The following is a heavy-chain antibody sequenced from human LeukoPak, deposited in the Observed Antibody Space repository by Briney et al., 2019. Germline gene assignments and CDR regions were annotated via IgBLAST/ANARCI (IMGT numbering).Heavy chain of an antibody. CDR2: IIPILGIA. Sequence: SVKVSCKASGGTFSSYTISWVRQAPGQGLELMGRIIPILGIANYAQKFQGRVTITADKSTSTAYMELSSLRSEDTAVYYCATSSGYYPGYFGYWGQGTLVTVSS. J-gene: IGHJ4*02. CDR3: ATSSGYYPGYFGY. D-gene: IGHD3-22*01. V-gene: IGHV1-69*02. CDR1: GGTFSSYT.